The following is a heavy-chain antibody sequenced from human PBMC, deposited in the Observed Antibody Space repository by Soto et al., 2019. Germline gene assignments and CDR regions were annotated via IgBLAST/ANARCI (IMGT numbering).Heavy chain of an antibody. J-gene: IGHJ5*02. CDR1: GFTVSSNY. D-gene: IGHD6-19*01. V-gene: IGHV3-53*01. Sequence: PGGSLRLSCAASGFTVSSNYMSWVRQAPGKGLEWVSVIYSGGSTYYADSVKGRFTISRDNSKNTLYLQMNSLRAEDTAVYYCARVAAVAGTIRGPQLYWFDPWGQGTLVTVSS. CDR3: ARVAAVAGTIRGPQLYWFDP. CDR2: IYSGGST.